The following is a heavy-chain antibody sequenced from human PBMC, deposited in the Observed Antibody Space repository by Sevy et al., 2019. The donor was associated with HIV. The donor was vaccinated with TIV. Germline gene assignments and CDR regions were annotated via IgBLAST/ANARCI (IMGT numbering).Heavy chain of an antibody. D-gene: IGHD2-15*01. J-gene: IGHJ3*02. Sequence: GGSLRLSCAASGFTFSSYSMNWVRQAPGKGLEWVSSISSSSSYIYYADSVKSRFTISRDNAKNSLYLQMNSLRPEDTAVYYCARDEGGSGRSCYDIWGQGTMVTVSS. V-gene: IGHV3-21*03. CDR2: ISSSSSYI. CDR1: GFTFSSYS. CDR3: ARDEGGSGRSCYDI.